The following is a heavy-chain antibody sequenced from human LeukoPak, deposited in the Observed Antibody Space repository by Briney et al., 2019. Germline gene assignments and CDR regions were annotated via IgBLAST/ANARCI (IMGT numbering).Heavy chain of an antibody. CDR1: GFTFSSYA. CDR2: ISSSSNYM. V-gene: IGHV3-21*01. Sequence: PGGSLRLSCAASGFTFSSYAMHWVRQAPGKGLEWVSFISSSSNYMSYADSVKGRFTISRDNAKSSLYLQMNSLRAEDTAVYYCARPLDSSNNYFDYWGQGTLVTVSA. D-gene: IGHD6-13*01. CDR3: ARPLDSSNNYFDY. J-gene: IGHJ4*02.